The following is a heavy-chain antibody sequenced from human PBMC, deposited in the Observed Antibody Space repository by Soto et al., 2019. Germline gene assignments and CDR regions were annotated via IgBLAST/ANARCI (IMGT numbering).Heavy chain of an antibody. CDR3: VREVLRANRAPDY. Sequence: SETLSLTCTVSGGSISSSSYYWGWIRQPPGKGLEWIGCIYYSGSTYYNPSLKSRVTISVDTSKNQFSLKLSSVTAADTAVYYCVREVLRANRAPDYWGQGTLVTVSS. CDR1: GGSISSSSYY. D-gene: IGHD1-26*01. J-gene: IGHJ4*02. CDR2: IYYSGST. V-gene: IGHV4-39*01.